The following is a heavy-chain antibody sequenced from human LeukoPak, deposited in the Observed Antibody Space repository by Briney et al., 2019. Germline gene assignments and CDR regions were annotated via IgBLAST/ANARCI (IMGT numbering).Heavy chain of an antibody. Sequence: PSETLSLTCTVSGGSISSSSYYWGWIRQPPGKGLEWIGSIYYSGSTYYNPSLKSRVTISVDTSKNQFSLKLSSVTAADTAVYYCARPTYYYDSSGYIFDYWGQGTLVTVSS. CDR1: GGSISSSSYY. J-gene: IGHJ4*02. V-gene: IGHV4-39*01. D-gene: IGHD3-22*01. CDR3: ARPTYYYDSSGYIFDY. CDR2: IYYSGST.